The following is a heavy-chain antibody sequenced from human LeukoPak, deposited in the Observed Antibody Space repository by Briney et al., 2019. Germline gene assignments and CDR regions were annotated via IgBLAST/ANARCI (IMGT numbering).Heavy chain of an antibody. CDR2: IYYSGST. CDR3: ARDPVDYYDSSGYRTGY. J-gene: IGHJ4*02. D-gene: IGHD3-22*01. CDR1: GGSISSGDYY. Sequence: SETLPLTCTVSGGSISSGDYYWSWIRQPPGTGLEWIGYIYYSGSTYYNPSLKSRVTISVDTSKNQFSLKLSSVTAADTAVYYCARDPVDYYDSSGYRTGYWGQGTLVTVSS. V-gene: IGHV4-30-4*08.